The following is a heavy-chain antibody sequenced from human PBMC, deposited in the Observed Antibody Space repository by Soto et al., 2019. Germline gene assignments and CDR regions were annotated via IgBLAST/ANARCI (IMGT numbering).Heavy chain of an antibody. J-gene: IGHJ6*03. CDR3: ARRDYYGSGSYYTAYYYYYYMDV. Sequence: QVQLQQWGAGLLKPSETLSLTCAVYGGSFSGYYWSWIRQPPGKGLEWIGEINHSGSTNYNPSLKSRVTISVDTSKNQFSLKLSSVTAADTAVYYCARRDYYGSGSYYTAYYYYYYMDVWGKGTTVTVSS. V-gene: IGHV4-34*01. CDR1: GGSFSGYY. CDR2: INHSGST. D-gene: IGHD3-10*01.